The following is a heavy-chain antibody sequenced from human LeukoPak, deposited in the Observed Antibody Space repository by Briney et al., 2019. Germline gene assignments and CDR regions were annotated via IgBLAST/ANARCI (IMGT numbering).Heavy chain of an antibody. Sequence: GESLKISCKGSGYSFTSYWIGWVRQMPGKGLEWMGIIYPGDSDTRYSPSFQGQGTISADKSISTAYLQWSSLKASDTAMYYCARIRLVGSSRDRFDYWGQGTLVTVSS. CDR1: GYSFTSYW. D-gene: IGHD6-13*01. CDR3: ARIRLVGSSRDRFDY. V-gene: IGHV5-51*01. J-gene: IGHJ4*02. CDR2: IYPGDSDT.